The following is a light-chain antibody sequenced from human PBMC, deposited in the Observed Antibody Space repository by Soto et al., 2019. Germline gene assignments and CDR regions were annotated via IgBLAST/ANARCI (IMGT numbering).Light chain of an antibody. CDR1: QSISSW. Sequence: DIQMTQSPSTLSASVGDRVTITCRASQSISSWWAWYQQKPGKAPKLLIYKASSLESGVPSRFSGSGSGTEFTLTISRLQPEDCATYYCQQSFTFGPGTKVDIQ. CDR3: QQSFT. V-gene: IGKV1-5*03. CDR2: KAS. J-gene: IGKJ3*01.